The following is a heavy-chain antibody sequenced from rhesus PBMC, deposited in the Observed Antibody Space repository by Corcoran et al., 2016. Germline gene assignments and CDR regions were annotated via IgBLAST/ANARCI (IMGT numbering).Heavy chain of an antibody. V-gene: IGHV4S10*01. J-gene: IGHJ6*01. Sequence: QVQLQESGPGVVKPSETLSLTCAVSGGSISDSYRWSWIRQPPGQGLEWIGYIYGSSTSTNYNPSLKSRVTISKDTSKNQFSLKLSSVTAADTAVYYCARLSYSYFYGLDSWGQGVVVTVSS. CDR3: ARLSYSYFYGLDS. D-gene: IGHD5-12*01. CDR1: GGSISDSYR. CDR2: IYGSSTST.